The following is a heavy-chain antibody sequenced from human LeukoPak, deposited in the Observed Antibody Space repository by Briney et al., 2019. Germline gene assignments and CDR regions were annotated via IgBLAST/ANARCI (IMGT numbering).Heavy chain of an antibody. CDR2: IYYSGST. D-gene: IGHD3-10*01. J-gene: IGHJ5*02. V-gene: IGHV4-59*01. CDR1: GGSISSYY. CDR3: ARVGVTMVRGVVGNWFDP. Sequence: PSETLSLTCTVSGGSISSYYWSWIRQPPGKGLEWIGYIYYSGSTNYNPSLKSRVTISVDTSKNQFSLKLSSVTAADTAVYYCARVGVTMVRGVVGNWFDPWGQGTLVTVSS.